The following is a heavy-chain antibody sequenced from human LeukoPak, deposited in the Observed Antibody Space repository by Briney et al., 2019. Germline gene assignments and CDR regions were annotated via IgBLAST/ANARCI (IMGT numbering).Heavy chain of an antibody. Sequence: PSETLSLTRAVYGGSFSGYYWSWIRPPPRKGLEWIGEINHSGSTNYNPSLKSRVTISVETSKNQFSLKLSSVTAADTAVYYCARVKYRGIAVAGTHDYWGQGTLVTVSS. CDR2: INHSGST. V-gene: IGHV4-34*01. CDR1: GGSFSGYY. D-gene: IGHD6-19*01. CDR3: ARVKYRGIAVAGTHDY. J-gene: IGHJ4*02.